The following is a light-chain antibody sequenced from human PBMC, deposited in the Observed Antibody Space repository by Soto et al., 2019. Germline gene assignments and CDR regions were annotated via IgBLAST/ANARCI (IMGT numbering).Light chain of an antibody. CDR2: AAS. Sequence: DIQLTQSPSILSASVGDRVTITCRASQSITTYLAWYQQKPGKAPKLLIYAASNLQSGVPSRFSGSGSGTEFTLTISSLQPEDFVTYYCQQYNSYPRTFGQGTKVDIK. J-gene: IGKJ1*01. V-gene: IGKV1-9*01. CDR1: QSITTY. CDR3: QQYNSYPRT.